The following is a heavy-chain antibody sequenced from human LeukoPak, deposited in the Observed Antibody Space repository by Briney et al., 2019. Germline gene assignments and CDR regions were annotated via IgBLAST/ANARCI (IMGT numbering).Heavy chain of an antibody. CDR3: ARHGNGYYYYYGMDV. CDR2: IYPGDSDT. D-gene: IGHD1-26*01. V-gene: IGHV5-51*01. CDR1: GYSFTSYW. Sequence: GESLKISCKGSGYSFTSYWIGWVRQMPGKGLEWMGIIYPGDSDTRYSPSFRGQVTISADKSISTAYLQWSSLKASDTAMYYCARHGNGYYYYYGMDVWGQGTTVTVSS. J-gene: IGHJ6*02.